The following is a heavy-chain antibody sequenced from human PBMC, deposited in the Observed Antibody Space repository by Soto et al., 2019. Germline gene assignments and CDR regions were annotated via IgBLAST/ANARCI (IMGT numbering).Heavy chain of an antibody. CDR2: IYYSGST. CDR3: ASSSGARYYDY. D-gene: IGHD2-15*01. J-gene: IGHJ4*02. CDR1: SDSISSGGYY. Sequence: SWSLSLTCTVSSDSISSGGYYWTWIRQHPGKGLEWIGYIYYSGSTYYNPSLKSRVTISVDTSKNQFSLKLSSVTAADTAVYYCASSSGARYYDYWGQGTLVTVPQ. V-gene: IGHV4-31*03.